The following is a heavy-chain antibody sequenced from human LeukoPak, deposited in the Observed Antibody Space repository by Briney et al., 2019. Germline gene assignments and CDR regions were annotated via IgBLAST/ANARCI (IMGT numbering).Heavy chain of an antibody. CDR1: GFTFRSYA. Sequence: PGGSLRLSCTASGFTFRSYAMTWVRQAPGKGLQWVSSISGSGVNTYYADSVKGRFTISRDNSRNTLYLQMRSLRAEDSAIYYCANAWTAGYDRPYLDYWGQGTLVTVSS. CDR3: ANAWTAGYDRPYLDY. D-gene: IGHD3-3*01. V-gene: IGHV3-23*01. J-gene: IGHJ4*01. CDR2: ISGSGVNT.